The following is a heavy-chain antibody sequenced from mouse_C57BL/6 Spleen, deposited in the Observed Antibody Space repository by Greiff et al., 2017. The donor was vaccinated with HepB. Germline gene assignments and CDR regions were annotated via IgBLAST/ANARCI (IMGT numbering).Heavy chain of an antibody. Sequence: EVQLQQSGAELVRPGASVKLSFTASGFNIKDDYMYWVKQRPEQGLEWIGWIDPENGDTEYASKFQGKATITADTSSNTAYLQLSSLTSVATAVYYCTTPPPRDDGSSHSAYWGQGTLVTVSA. CDR1: GFNIKDDY. CDR2: IDPENGDT. D-gene: IGHD1-1*01. J-gene: IGHJ3*01. CDR3: TTPPPRDDGSSHSAY. V-gene: IGHV14-4*01.